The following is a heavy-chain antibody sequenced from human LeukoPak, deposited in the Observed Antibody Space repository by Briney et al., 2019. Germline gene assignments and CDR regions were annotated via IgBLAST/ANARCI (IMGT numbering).Heavy chain of an antibody. J-gene: IGHJ6*03. CDR1: GFTFSSYE. CDR3: ARDFSVDTAKRYMDV. Sequence: PGGSLRLSCAASGFTFSSYEMNWVRQAPGKGLEWVSYISSSGSSIYYADSVKGRFTISRDNAKNSLYLQMGSLRAEDTAVYYCARDFSVDTAKRYMDVWGKGTTVTVSS. CDR2: ISSSGSSI. V-gene: IGHV3-48*03. D-gene: IGHD5-18*01.